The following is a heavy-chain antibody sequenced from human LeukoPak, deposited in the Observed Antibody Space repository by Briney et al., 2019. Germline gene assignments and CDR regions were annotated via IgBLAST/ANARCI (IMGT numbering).Heavy chain of an antibody. Sequence: SETLSLTCTVSGGSISSSSYYWGWIRQPPGKGLEWIGSIYYSGSTYYNPSLKSRVTISVDTSENQFSLKLSSVTAADTAVYYCASEKDIVVVVGGALNYWGQGTLVTVSS. J-gene: IGHJ4*02. CDR2: IYYSGST. D-gene: IGHD2-15*01. CDR3: ASEKDIVVVVGGALNY. V-gene: IGHV4-39*01. CDR1: GGSISSSSYY.